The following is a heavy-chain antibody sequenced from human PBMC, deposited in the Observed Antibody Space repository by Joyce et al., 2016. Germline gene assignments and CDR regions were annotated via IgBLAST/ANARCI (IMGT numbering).Heavy chain of an antibody. D-gene: IGHD6-6*01. V-gene: IGHV3-74*01. CDR1: GFSFSGYW. CDR2: SNTDGSST. Sequence: EVQLVESGGGLVQPGGSLRLSCAASGFSFSGYWIHWVRQAPGKGLVWVSRSNTDGSSTRFADSVKGRVTISRDNAKNTLYLQMNSLKAEDTAVYYCVRGISARPGGPNWFDPWGQGTLVTVSS. CDR3: VRGISARPGGPNWFDP. J-gene: IGHJ5*02.